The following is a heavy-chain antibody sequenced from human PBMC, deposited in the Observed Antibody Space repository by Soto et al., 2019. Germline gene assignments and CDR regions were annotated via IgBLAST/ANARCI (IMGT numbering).Heavy chain of an antibody. CDR3: ARDRDSSSPSPYYYYGMDV. J-gene: IGHJ6*02. CDR1: GYTFTSYY. D-gene: IGHD6-6*01. V-gene: IGHV1-46*01. Sequence: VASVKVSCKASGYTFTSYYMHWVRQAPGQGLEWMGIINPSGGSTSYAQKFQGRVTMTRDTSTSTVYMGLSSLRSEDTAVYYCARDRDSSSPSPYYYYGMDVWGQGTTVTVSS. CDR2: INPSGGST.